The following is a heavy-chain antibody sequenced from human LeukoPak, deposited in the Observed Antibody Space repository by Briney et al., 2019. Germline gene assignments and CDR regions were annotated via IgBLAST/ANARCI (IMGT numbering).Heavy chain of an antibody. CDR1: GYSFTTYW. Sequence: GESLKISCKGSGYSFTTYWISWVRQMPGKGLEWMGIIRPGNSETRYSPSFQGQVTISVDRSISTAYLQWSSLRASDTAMYYCASQVGATGGKGFDCWGQGTLVTVSS. J-gene: IGHJ4*02. CDR3: ASQVGATGGKGFDC. CDR2: IRPGNSET. D-gene: IGHD1-26*01. V-gene: IGHV5-51*01.